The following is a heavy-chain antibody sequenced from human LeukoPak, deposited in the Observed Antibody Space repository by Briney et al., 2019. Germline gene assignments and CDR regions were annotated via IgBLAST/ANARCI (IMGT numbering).Heavy chain of an antibody. Sequence: GGSLTLFCALSSFTLSSSGTRCARLPGGGGSGCESVISYEGSNKHYAGCAKGRFTISRQNSNSTLYLKVSRLRAGDTVVFQCARDLGPFGVVEHQFDYWGQGTLVTVSS. D-gene: IGHD3-3*01. CDR2: ISYEGSNK. CDR1: SFTLSSSG. CDR3: ARDLGPFGVVEHQFDY. J-gene: IGHJ4*02. V-gene: IGHV3-30*03.